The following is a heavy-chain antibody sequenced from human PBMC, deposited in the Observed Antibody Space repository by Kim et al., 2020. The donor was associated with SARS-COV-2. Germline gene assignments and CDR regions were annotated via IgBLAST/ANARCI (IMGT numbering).Heavy chain of an antibody. D-gene: IGHD3-10*01. CDR3: ARGVPYYYYGMDV. Sequence: SETLSLTCTVSGGSISSYYWSWIRQPPGKGLEWIGYIYYSGSTNYNPSLKSRVTISVDTSKNQFSLKLSSVTAADTAVYYCARGVPYYYYGMDVWGQGTTVTVSS. V-gene: IGHV4-59*01. J-gene: IGHJ6*02. CDR2: IYYSGST. CDR1: GGSISSYY.